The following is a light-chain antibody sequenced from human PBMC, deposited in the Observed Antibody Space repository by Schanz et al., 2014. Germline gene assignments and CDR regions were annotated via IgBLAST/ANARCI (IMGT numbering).Light chain of an antibody. CDR1: SSNIGTNT. V-gene: IGLV1-44*01. CDR2: STN. CDR3: AAWDDSLNGYV. J-gene: IGLJ1*01. Sequence: QSVLTQPPSASGTPGQRVTISCSGSSSNIGTNTVIWYQQLPGTAPKLLIHSTNQRPSGVPDRFSGSKSGTSASLAISGLQSEDEADYYCAAWDDSLNGYVFGTGTKLTVL.